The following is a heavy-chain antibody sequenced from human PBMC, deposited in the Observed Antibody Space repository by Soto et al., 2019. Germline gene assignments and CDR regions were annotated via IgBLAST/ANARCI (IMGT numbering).Heavy chain of an antibody. V-gene: IGHV3-23*01. CDR3: AKCEAEADSIKYNWNDRHGWLGQPDV. Sequence: GGSLRLSCAASGFTFSSYAMSWVRQAPGKGLEWVSAISGSGGSTYYADSVKGRFTISREYSKNTLYLQMNSVRAEDTPVYYWAKCEAEADSIKYNWNDRHGWLGQPDVWSQGTTVTVS. D-gene: IGHD1-20*01. CDR1: GFTFSSYA. J-gene: IGHJ6*02. CDR2: ISGSGGST.